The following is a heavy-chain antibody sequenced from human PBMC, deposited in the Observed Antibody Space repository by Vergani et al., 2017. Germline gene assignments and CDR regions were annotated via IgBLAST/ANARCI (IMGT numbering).Heavy chain of an antibody. D-gene: IGHD3-3*01. CDR3: ARDLKGTSYYDFWSHPQGDFDY. V-gene: IGHV3-33*01. Sequence: QVQLVESGGGVVQPGRSLRLSCAASGFTFSSYGMHWVRQAPGKGLEWVAVIWYDGSNKYYADSVKGRFTISRDNSKNTLYLQMNSLRAEDTAVYYCARDLKGTSYYDFWSHPQGDFDYWGQGTLVTVSS. J-gene: IGHJ4*02. CDR1: GFTFSSYG. CDR2: IWYDGSNK.